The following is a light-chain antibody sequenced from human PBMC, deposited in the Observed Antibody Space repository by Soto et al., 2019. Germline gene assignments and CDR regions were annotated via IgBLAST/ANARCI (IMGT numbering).Light chain of an antibody. CDR3: QQYNSYSRT. J-gene: IGKJ1*01. CDR2: KAS. CDR1: QSISSW. Sequence: DIQMTQSPSTLSASVGDRVTITCRASQSISSWLAWYQHKPGKAPKLLIYKASSLEGGVPSRFSGSGSGTEFTLTIRRLQPDDFATYYCQQYNSYSRTFGQGTKVEIK. V-gene: IGKV1-5*03.